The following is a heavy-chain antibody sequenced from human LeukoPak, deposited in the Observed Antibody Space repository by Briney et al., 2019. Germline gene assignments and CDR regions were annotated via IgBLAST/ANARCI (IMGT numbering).Heavy chain of an antibody. J-gene: IGHJ3*02. Sequence: GGSLRLSCAASGFTFSSSAMHWVRQASGKGLEWVGRIRSKANSYATAYAASVKGRFTISRDDSKNTAYLQMNSLKTEDTAVYYCTRPLQDYYDSSGYYYAFDIWGQGTMVTVSS. V-gene: IGHV3-73*01. CDR3: TRPLQDYYDSSGYYYAFDI. CDR1: GFTFSSSA. D-gene: IGHD3-22*01. CDR2: IRSKANSYAT.